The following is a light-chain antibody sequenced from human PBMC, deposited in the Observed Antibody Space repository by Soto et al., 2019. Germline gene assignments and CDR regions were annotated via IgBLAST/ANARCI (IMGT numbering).Light chain of an antibody. CDR1: QSVTNKY. CDR2: GSY. J-gene: IGKJ2*01. Sequence: EVVLTQSPGTLSLSPGERATLSCRASQSVTNKYLAWYQQKPGQAPRLLIFGSYDRATGIPDRFSGSGSGTDFTLIISRLEHKDFAVYYCQQHGSSPPYTFGQGTKLE. V-gene: IGKV3-20*01. CDR3: QQHGSSPPYT.